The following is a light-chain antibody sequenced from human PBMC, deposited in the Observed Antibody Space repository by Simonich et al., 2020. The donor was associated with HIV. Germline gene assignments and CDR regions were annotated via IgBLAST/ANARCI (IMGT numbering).Light chain of an antibody. J-gene: IGLJ3*02. CDR3: SSYTSSSTSV. Sequence: QSALTQPASVSGSPGQSITISCTGTSSDVGGYNYVSWYQQHPGKAPKLMIYDVSKRPSGVSNRFSGSKSGNTASLTISGLQAEDDADYYCSSYTSSSTSVFGGGTKLTVL. CDR2: DVS. V-gene: IGLV2-14*01. CDR1: SSDVGGYNY.